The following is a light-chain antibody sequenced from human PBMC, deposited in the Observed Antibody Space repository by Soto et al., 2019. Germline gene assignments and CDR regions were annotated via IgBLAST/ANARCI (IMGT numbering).Light chain of an antibody. V-gene: IGKV1-39*01. CDR2: SAS. CDR1: QSVSRY. CDR3: QQSDTTPWA. J-gene: IGKJ1*01. Sequence: DIQMTQSPSSLSASVGDRVTITCRASQSVSRYLNWYQQKPGKAPKLLISSASSLQGGVPSRFSGSGSGTDFTLTISGLQPYDFATYFCQQSDTTPWAFGQGTRVEI.